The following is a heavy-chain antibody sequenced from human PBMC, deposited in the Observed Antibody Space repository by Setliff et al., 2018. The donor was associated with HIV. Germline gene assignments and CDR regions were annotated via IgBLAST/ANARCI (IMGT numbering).Heavy chain of an antibody. CDR1: VASISGYY. CDR3: ARLGYSVYDVPAFDI. V-gene: IGHV4-59*08. CDR2: LSYSGST. Sequence: PSETLSLTCTVSVASISGYYWSWIREPPGKGLEWIGYLSYSGSTNYNPSLKSRVTISVDTSKNQFSLKLSSATAADTAVYYCARLGYSVYDVPAFDIWGQGTMVTVSS. J-gene: IGHJ3*02. D-gene: IGHD5-12*01.